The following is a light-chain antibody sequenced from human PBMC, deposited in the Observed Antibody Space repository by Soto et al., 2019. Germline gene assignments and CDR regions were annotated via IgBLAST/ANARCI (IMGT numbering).Light chain of an antibody. Sequence: EIEMTQSPATLSVSPGERATLSCRASQSVRSNLAWYQQKPDQAPRLLIYSASARATGVTARFSGSGSGTEFTLTISSLQSEYFAVYYGQQYNSWPLTFGGGTQVEIK. CDR2: SAS. CDR3: QQYNSWPLT. V-gene: IGKV3-15*01. CDR1: QSVRSN. J-gene: IGKJ4*01.